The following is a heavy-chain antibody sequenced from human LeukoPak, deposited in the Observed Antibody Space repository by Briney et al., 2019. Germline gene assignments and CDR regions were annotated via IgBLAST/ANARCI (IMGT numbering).Heavy chain of an antibody. CDR3: ARGSQSDFWSGYSTRIHFDY. J-gene: IGHJ4*02. Sequence: SETLSLTCTVSGGSISSYYWSWIRQPPGKGLEWIGYIYYSGSTNYNPSLKSRVTISVDTSKNQFSLKLSSVTAADTAVYYCARGSQSDFWSGYSTRIHFDYWGQGTLVTVSS. CDR2: IYYSGST. CDR1: GGSISSYY. V-gene: IGHV4-59*01. D-gene: IGHD3-3*01.